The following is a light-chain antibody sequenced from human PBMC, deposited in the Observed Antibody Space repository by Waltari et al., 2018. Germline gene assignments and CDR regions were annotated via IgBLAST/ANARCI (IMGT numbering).Light chain of an antibody. Sequence: QSVLTQAPSMSGAPGQRGAIPCTGSGSNIGAGLDVHWYQQLPRAAPKLLIYGSTSRPVGVPDRFFGSTSGTSASLVIIGLQPEDEAVYYCQSYDTSLSVVFGGGTKLTVL. J-gene: IGLJ3*02. CDR3: QSYDTSLSVV. V-gene: IGLV1-40*01. CDR1: GSNIGAGLD. CDR2: GST.